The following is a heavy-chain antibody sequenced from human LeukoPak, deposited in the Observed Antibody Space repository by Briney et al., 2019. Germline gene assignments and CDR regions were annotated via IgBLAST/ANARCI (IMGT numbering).Heavy chain of an antibody. J-gene: IGHJ4*02. CDR2: ISSSSNYI. Sequence: PGGSLRLSCAASGFTFSSYSMNWVRQAPGKGLEWVSSISSSSNYIYYADSVKGRFTISRDNSKNTLYLQMNSLRAEDTAVYYCAKGSGTSRPYYLDYWGRGTLVTVSS. CDR3: AKGSGTSRPYYLDY. CDR1: GFTFSSYS. D-gene: IGHD6-25*01. V-gene: IGHV3-21*01.